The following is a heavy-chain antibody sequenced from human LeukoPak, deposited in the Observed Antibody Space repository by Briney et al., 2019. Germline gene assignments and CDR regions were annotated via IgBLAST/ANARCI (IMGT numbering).Heavy chain of an antibody. CDR1: GFTFSSYT. CDR2: ISTTSSYI. D-gene: IGHD3-22*01. CDR3: ARSFRGHYDSSGYDY. J-gene: IGHJ4*02. V-gene: IGHV3-21*01. Sequence: GGSLRLSCAASGFTFSSYTMNWVRQAPGKGLEWVSSISTTSSYIYYADSVKGRFTISRDNAKNSLYLQMNSLRAEDTAVYSCARSFRGHYDSSGYDYWGQGTLVTVPS.